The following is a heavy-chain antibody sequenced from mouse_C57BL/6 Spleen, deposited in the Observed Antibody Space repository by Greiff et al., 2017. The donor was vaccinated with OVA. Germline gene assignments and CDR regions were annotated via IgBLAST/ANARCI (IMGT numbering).Heavy chain of an antibody. D-gene: IGHD2-5*01. Sequence: VHVKQSGPELVKPGASVKISCKASGYSFTGYYMNWVKQSPEKSLEWIGEINPSTGGTTYNQKFKAKATLTVDKSSSTAYMQLKSLTSEDSAVYYCARRGYSNYNAMDYWGQGTSVTVSS. CDR1: GYSFTGYY. CDR3: ARRGYSNYNAMDY. J-gene: IGHJ4*01. V-gene: IGHV1-42*01. CDR2: INPSTGGT.